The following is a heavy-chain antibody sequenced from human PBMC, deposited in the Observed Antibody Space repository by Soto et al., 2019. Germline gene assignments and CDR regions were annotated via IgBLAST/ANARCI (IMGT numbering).Heavy chain of an antibody. J-gene: IGHJ4*02. CDR2: IYPGDSDT. D-gene: IGHD2-15*01. V-gene: IGHV5-51*01. CDR1: GYSFTSYW. Sequence: EVQLVQSGAEVKKPGESLQISCKGSGYSFTSYWIGWVRQMPGKGLEWMGIIYPGDSDTRYSPSFQGQVTISADKSISTAYLQWSSLKASDTAMYYCAGLRSFVVVAARKNLDYWGQGTLVTVSS. CDR3: AGLRSFVVVAARKNLDY.